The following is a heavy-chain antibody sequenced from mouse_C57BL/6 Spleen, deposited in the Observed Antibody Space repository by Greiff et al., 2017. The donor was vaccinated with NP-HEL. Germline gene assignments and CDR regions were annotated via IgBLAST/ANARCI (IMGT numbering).Heavy chain of an antibody. J-gene: IGHJ4*01. CDR2: ISYSGST. CDR1: GYSITSGYD. CDR3: ARGGYYGNYGAMDY. V-gene: IGHV3-1*01. Sequence: DVHLVESGPGMVKPSQSLSLTCTVTGYSITSGYDWHWIRHFPGNKLEWMGYISYSGSTNYNPSLKSRISITHDTSKNHFFLKLNSVTTEDTATYYCARGGYYGNYGAMDYWGQGTSVTVSS. D-gene: IGHD2-1*01.